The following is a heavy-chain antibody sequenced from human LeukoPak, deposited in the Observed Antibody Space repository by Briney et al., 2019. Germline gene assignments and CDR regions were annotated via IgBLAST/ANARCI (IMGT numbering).Heavy chain of an antibody. V-gene: IGHV4-34*01. CDR1: GGSFSGYY. Sequence: SETLSLTCAVYGGSFSGYYWSWIRQLPGKGLGWIGEINHSGSTNYNPSLNSRVTISVDTSKNQFSLKLSSVTAADTAVYYCARGDGYYGSGSYGELYNWSDPWGQGTLVTVSS. CDR3: ARGDGYYGSGSYGELYNWSDP. D-gene: IGHD3-10*01. CDR2: INHSGST. J-gene: IGHJ5*02.